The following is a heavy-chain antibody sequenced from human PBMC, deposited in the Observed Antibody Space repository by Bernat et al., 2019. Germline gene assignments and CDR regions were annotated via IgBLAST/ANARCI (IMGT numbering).Heavy chain of an antibody. Sequence: QVQLVESGGGVVQPGRSLRLSCAASGFTFSSYAMHWVRQAPGKGLEWVAVISYDGSNKYYADSVMGRFTISRDNSKNTLYLQMNSLRAEDTAVYYCARAGIAAAEFGFDPWGQGTLVTVSS. CDR3: ARAGIAAAEFGFDP. CDR2: ISYDGSNK. CDR1: GFTFSSYA. D-gene: IGHD6-13*01. V-gene: IGHV3-30*01. J-gene: IGHJ5*02.